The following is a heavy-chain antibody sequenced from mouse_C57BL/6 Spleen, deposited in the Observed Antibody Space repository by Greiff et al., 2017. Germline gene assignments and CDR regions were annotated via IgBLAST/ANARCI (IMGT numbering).Heavy chain of an antibody. D-gene: IGHD2-2*01. J-gene: IGHJ2*01. CDR2: IYPGDGDT. V-gene: IGHV1-80*01. CDR1: GYAFSSYW. CDR3: ARDYGYGCFDY. Sequence: VQLQQSGAELVKPGASVQISCKASGYAFSSYWMNWVKQRPGKGLEGIGQIYPGDGDTNYNGKFKGKATLTADKSSSTAYMQLSSLTSEDSAVYFCARDYGYGCFDYWGQGTTLTVSS.